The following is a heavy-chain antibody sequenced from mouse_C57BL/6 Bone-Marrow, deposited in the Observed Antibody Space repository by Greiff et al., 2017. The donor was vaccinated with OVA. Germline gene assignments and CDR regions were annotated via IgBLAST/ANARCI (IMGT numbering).Heavy chain of an antibody. Sequence: VQLKESGAELVRPGASVKLSCTASGFNIKDDYMHWVKQRPEQGLEWIGWIDPENGDTEYASKFQGKATITADTSSNTAYLQLSSLTSEDTAVYYCSYDYDGSYWYFDVWGTGTTVTVSS. CDR2: IDPENGDT. CDR3: SYDYDGSYWYFDV. D-gene: IGHD2-4*01. V-gene: IGHV14-4*01. J-gene: IGHJ1*03. CDR1: GFNIKDDY.